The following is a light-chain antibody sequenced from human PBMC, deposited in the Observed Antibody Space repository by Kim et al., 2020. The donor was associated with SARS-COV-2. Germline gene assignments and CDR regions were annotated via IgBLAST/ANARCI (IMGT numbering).Light chain of an antibody. CDR1: QGIRND. V-gene: IGKV1-6*01. CDR3: LQDYNYPYT. J-gene: IGKJ2*01. CDR2: SAS. Sequence: STSVRDTVTITCRASQGIRNDLGWYQQKPGKAPKLLIYSASSLQSGVPSRFSGSGSGTDFTLTISSLQPEDFATYYCLQDYNYPYTFGQGTKLEI.